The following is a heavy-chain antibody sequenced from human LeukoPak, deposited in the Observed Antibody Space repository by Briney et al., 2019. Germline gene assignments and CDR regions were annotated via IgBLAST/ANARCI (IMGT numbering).Heavy chain of an antibody. D-gene: IGHD5-12*01. CDR3: ARTYSGYDYGLPNFDY. V-gene: IGHV4-34*01. Sequence: SETLSLTCAVYGGSFSGYYWSWIRQPPGKGLEWIGEINHSGSTNYNPSLKSRVTISVDTSKNQSSLELSSVTAADTAVYYCARTYSGYDYGLPNFDYWGQGTLVTVSS. CDR2: INHSGST. J-gene: IGHJ4*02. CDR1: GGSFSGYY.